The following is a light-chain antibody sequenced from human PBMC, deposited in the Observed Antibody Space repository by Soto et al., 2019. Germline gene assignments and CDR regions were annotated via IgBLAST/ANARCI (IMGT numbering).Light chain of an antibody. CDR1: SSNIGSNT. CDR2: SNN. J-gene: IGLJ3*02. CDR3: AAGDDSLNGPL. V-gene: IGLV1-44*01. Sequence: QSVLTQPPSASGTPGQRVTISCSGSSSNIGSNTVNWYQQLPGTAPTLLIYSNNQRPSGVPDRFSGSKSGTSASLAVNGLQSGDEADYYCAAGDDSLNGPLFGGVTKLSVL.